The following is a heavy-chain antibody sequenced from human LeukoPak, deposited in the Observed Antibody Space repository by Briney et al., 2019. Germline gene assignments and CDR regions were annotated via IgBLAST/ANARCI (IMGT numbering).Heavy chain of an antibody. CDR3: AKDIAARRFYYYYGMDV. Sequence: GGSLRLSCAASGFTFDDYAMHWVRQVPGKGLEWVSGISWNSGSIGYADSVKGRFTISRDNAKNSLYLQMNSLRAEDTTLYYCAKDIAARRFYYYYGMDVWGQGTTVTVSS. D-gene: IGHD6-6*01. V-gene: IGHV3-9*01. J-gene: IGHJ6*02. CDR2: ISWNSGSI. CDR1: GFTFDDYA.